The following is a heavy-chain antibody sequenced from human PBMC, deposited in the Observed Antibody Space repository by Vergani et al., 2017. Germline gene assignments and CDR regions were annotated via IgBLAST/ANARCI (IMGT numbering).Heavy chain of an antibody. Sequence: QVQLVQSGSELKKPGASVKVSCKASGYTLSRYSIYWVRQAPGQGLEWMGWINPKTGDANYARKFQDRVTMTRDTSLSTVYLELTRLTSDDTAVYHCARDPRGSESLFNWFDPWGQGTLVIVSS. CDR3: ARDPRGSESLFNWFDP. V-gene: IGHV1-2*02. D-gene: IGHD3-10*01. CDR1: GYTLSRYS. J-gene: IGHJ5*02. CDR2: INPKTGDA.